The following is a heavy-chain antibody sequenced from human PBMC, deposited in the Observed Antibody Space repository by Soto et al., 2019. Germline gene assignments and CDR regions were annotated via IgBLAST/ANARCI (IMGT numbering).Heavy chain of an antibody. D-gene: IGHD5-18*01. Sequence: QVQLVESGGGVVQPGRSLRLSCAASGFTFSSYGMHWVRQAPGKGLEWVAVIWYDGSNKYYADSVKGRFTISRDNSKNTLYLQMKSLRAEDTAVYYCAREGTAMVHFDYWGQGTLVTVSS. CDR3: AREGTAMVHFDY. J-gene: IGHJ4*02. CDR2: IWYDGSNK. CDR1: GFTFSSYG. V-gene: IGHV3-33*01.